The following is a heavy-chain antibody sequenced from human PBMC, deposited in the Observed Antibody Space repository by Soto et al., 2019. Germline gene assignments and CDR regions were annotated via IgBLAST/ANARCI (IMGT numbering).Heavy chain of an antibody. J-gene: IGHJ4*02. CDR2: ISSSSSYT. CDR1: GFTFSDYY. D-gene: IGHD3-3*01. Sequence: QVQLVESGGGLVKPGGSLRLSCAASGFTFSDYYMSWIRQAPGKGLEWVSYISSSSSYTNYADSVKGRFTISRGNAKNSLYLQMNSLRAEDTAVYYCARDYDFWSGYYYYWGQGTLVTVSS. V-gene: IGHV3-11*06. CDR3: ARDYDFWSGYYYY.